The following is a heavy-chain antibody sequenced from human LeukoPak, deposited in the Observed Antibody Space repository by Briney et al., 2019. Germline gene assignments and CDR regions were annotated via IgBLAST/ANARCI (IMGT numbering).Heavy chain of an antibody. CDR1: GFTLSSYA. V-gene: IGHV3-23*01. J-gene: IGHJ4*02. D-gene: IGHD5-12*01. CDR3: AKDVAATISSGGYYFDL. CDR2: ISGSDGST. Sequence: GGSLRLSCAASGFTLSSYAMSWVRQAPGKGLEWVSAISGSDGSTYYADSVKGRFTSSRDRSNNRLYLQMNSLRAEDTAIYYCAKDVAATISSGGYYFDLWGQGTLVTVSS.